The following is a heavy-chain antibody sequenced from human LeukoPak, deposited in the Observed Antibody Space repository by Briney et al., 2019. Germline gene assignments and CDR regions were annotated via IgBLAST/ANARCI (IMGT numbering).Heavy chain of an antibody. CDR3: ARVYYDSSGYYPFSYGMDV. D-gene: IGHD3-22*01. Sequence: SVKVSCTASGGTFSSYAISWVRQAPGQGLEWMGGIIPIFGTANYAQKFQGRVTITADESTSTAYMELSSLRSEDTAVYYCARVYYDSSGYYPFSYGMDVWGQGTTVTVSS. CDR2: IIPIFGTA. V-gene: IGHV1-69*13. J-gene: IGHJ6*02. CDR1: GGTFSSYA.